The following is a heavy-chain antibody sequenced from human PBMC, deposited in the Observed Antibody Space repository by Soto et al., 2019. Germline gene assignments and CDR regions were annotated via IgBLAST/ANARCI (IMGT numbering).Heavy chain of an antibody. CDR2: IRSKAYGGTT. J-gene: IGHJ4*02. V-gene: IGHV3-49*03. CDR1: GFTFGDYA. CDR3: TRFSCCGDCEAYFDY. Sequence: GVSLRLSCTASGFTFGDYAMSWFRQAPGKGLEWVGFIRSKAYGGTTEYAASVKGRFTISRDDSKSIAYLQMNSLKTEDAAVYYCTRFSCCGDCEAYFDYWGQGTLVTVSS. D-gene: IGHD2-21*01.